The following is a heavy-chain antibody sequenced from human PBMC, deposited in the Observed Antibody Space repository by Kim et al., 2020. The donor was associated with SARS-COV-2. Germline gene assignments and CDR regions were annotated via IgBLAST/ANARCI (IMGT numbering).Heavy chain of an antibody. V-gene: IGHV3-23*01. D-gene: IGHD6-13*01. J-gene: IGHJ5*02. Sequence: ADSVKGRFTISRDNSKNTLYLQMNSLRAEDTAVYYCAKDLRSSGNWFDPWGQGTLVTVSS. CDR3: AKDLRSSGNWFDP.